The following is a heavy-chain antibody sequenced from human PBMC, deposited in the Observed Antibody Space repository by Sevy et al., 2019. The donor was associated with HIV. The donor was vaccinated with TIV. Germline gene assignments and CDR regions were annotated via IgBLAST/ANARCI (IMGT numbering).Heavy chain of an antibody. J-gene: IGHJ3*02. Sequence: GGSLRLSCAAFGFTFSSYSMNWVRQAPGKGLEWVSSISSSSSYIYYADSVKGRFTISRDNAKNSLYLQMNSLRAEDTAVYYCARDAALSNYYDSSGYPNAFDIWGQGTMVTVSS. CDR3: ARDAALSNYYDSSGYPNAFDI. CDR2: ISSSSSYI. CDR1: GFTFSSYS. V-gene: IGHV3-21*01. D-gene: IGHD3-22*01.